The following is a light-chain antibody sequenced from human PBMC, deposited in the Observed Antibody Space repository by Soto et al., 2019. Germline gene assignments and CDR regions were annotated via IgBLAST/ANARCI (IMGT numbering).Light chain of an antibody. CDR3: QQRSNWPPIT. Sequence: EIVLTQSPATLSLSPGERATLSCRASQSVSSYLAWYQQKPGQATRLLIYDASNRATGIPVRFSGSGSGTDFTLTISSLEPEDFAVYYCQQRSNWPPITFGHGTRLEIK. CDR1: QSVSSY. CDR2: DAS. J-gene: IGKJ5*01. V-gene: IGKV3-11*01.